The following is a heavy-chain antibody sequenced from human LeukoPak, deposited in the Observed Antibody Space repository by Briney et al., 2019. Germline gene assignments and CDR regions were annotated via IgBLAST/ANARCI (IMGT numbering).Heavy chain of an antibody. CDR3: ARRGVVTAILDY. D-gene: IGHD2-21*02. J-gene: IGHJ4*02. Sequence: SETLSLTCTVSGGSISSYYWSWIRQPAGKGLEWIGRIYTGGSTNYNPSLKSRVTMSVDTSKNQFSLKLSSVTAADTAVYYCARRGVVTAILDYWGQGTLVTVSS. CDR1: GGSISSYY. CDR2: IYTGGST. V-gene: IGHV4-4*07.